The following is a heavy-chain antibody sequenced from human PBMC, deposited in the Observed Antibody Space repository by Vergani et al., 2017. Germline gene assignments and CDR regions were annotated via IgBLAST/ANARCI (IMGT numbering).Heavy chain of an antibody. V-gene: IGHV4-38-2*01. Sequence: QVDLQESGPGLVKSSETLSLNCAVSGYSVGSGYYWGWIRQPPGRGLEWIGCVHRNGNTYYTSSLRGRATISRDTSKNQFSLRQTSVTAADAAVYYCARQNPYGSAHVDFWGRGVLVTVSA. CDR3: ARQNPYGSAHVDF. J-gene: IGHJ4*02. CDR2: VHRNGNT. CDR1: GYSVGSGYY. D-gene: IGHD3-10*01.